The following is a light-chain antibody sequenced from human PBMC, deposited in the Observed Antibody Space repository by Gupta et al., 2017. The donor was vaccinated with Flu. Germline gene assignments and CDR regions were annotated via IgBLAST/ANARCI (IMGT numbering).Light chain of an antibody. CDR3: QQYGNSPFT. V-gene: IGKV3-20*01. Sequence: GTMCWSPGERVTLSCRASQSVSSSYLAWYQQKPGQAPRLLIYDASSRATGIPDRFSGSGSGADFTLTISRLEPEDFAVYYCQQYGNSPFTFGPGTKVDIK. CDR1: QSVSSSY. J-gene: IGKJ3*01. CDR2: DAS.